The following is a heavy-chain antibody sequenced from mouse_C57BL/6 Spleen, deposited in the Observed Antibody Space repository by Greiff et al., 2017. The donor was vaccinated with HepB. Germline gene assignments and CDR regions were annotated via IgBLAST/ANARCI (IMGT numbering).Heavy chain of an antibody. J-gene: IGHJ4*01. Sequence: QVQLQQPGTELVKPGASVKLSCKASGYTFTSYWMHWVKQRPGQGLEWIGNINPSNGGTNYNEKFKSKATLTVDKSSSTAYMQLSSLTSEDSAVYYCARCVITTVYYSAMDYWGQGTSVTVSS. CDR2: INPSNGGT. V-gene: IGHV1-53*01. CDR3: ARCVITTVYYSAMDY. D-gene: IGHD1-1*01. CDR1: GYTFTSYW.